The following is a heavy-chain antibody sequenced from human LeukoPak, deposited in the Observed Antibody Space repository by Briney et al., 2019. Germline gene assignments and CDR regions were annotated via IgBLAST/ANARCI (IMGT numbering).Heavy chain of an antibody. V-gene: IGHV3-23*01. CDR1: GFTFSSYN. CDR2: ISSSGGST. J-gene: IGHJ3*02. D-gene: IGHD4-17*01. Sequence: PGGSLRLSCAASGFTFSSYNMNWVRQAPGKGLEWVSAISSSGGSTYYADSVKGRFTISRDNSKNTLFLQVNSLRAEDTAVYYCGKDPNGDYVGAFDMWGQGTMVTVSP. CDR3: GKDPNGDYVGAFDM.